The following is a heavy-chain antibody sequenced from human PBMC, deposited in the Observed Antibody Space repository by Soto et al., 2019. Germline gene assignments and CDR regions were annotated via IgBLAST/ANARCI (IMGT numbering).Heavy chain of an antibody. CDR3: AREPGPRYYYYGMDV. CDR2: VSYDGSNK. Sequence: QVHLVESGGGVVQPGRSQRLSCVASGFTFSTYTMHWVRQAPGKGLEWVAVVSYDGSNKYYADSVKGRFTISRDNSKNTLYLQMNSLRADDTAMYSCAREPGPRYYYYGMDVWGQGTTVTVSS. CDR1: GFTFSTYT. J-gene: IGHJ6*02. V-gene: IGHV3-30-3*01.